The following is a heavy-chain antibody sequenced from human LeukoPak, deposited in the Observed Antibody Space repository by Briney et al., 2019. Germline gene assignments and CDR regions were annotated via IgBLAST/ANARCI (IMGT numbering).Heavy chain of an antibody. CDR1: GGSISSYY. CDR3: ARAPTAMVPLFDY. V-gene: IGHV4-59*01. Sequence: SETLSLTCTVSGGSISSYYWSWIRQPPGKGLEWIGYIYYSGSTNYNPSLKSRVTISVDTSKNQFSLKLSSVTAADTAVYYCARAPTAMVPLFDYWGQGTLVTVSS. J-gene: IGHJ4*02. D-gene: IGHD5-18*01. CDR2: IYYSGST.